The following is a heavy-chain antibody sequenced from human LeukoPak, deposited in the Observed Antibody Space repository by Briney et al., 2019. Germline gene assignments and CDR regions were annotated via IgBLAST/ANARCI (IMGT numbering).Heavy chain of an antibody. Sequence: AASVKVSCKASGYTFTSYDINWVRQATGQGLEWMGWMNPNSGNTNYAQKFQGRVTITADESTSTAYMELSSLRSEDTAVYYCARGWCSSTSCFKYFQHWGQGTLVTVSS. V-gene: IGHV1-8*03. CDR3: ARGWCSSTSCFKYFQH. D-gene: IGHD2-2*01. CDR2: MNPNSGNT. CDR1: GYTFTSYD. J-gene: IGHJ1*01.